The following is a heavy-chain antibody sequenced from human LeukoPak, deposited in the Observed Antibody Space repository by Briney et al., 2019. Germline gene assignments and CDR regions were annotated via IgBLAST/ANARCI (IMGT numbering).Heavy chain of an antibody. D-gene: IGHD2-21*02. Sequence: PSETLSLTCAVYGGSFSGYYWSWIRQPPGKGLEWIGEINHSGSTNYNPSLKSRVTISIDTSKNQFSLKLISLTAADTAVYYCSRGVTDTNWGQGTLVTVSS. CDR3: SRGVTDTN. CDR2: INHSGST. V-gene: IGHV4-34*01. J-gene: IGHJ4*02. CDR1: GGSFSGYY.